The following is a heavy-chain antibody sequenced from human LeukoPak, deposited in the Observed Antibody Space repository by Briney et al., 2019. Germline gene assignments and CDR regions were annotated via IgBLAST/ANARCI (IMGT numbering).Heavy chain of an antibody. V-gene: IGHV4-59*12. J-gene: IGHJ4*02. CDR1: GGSISSYY. CDR3: ARGSRTPDY. CDR2: IYYSGST. Sequence: SETLSLTCTVSGGSISSYYWSWIRQPPGKGLEWIGYIYYSGSTNYNPSLQSRVTISVDTSKIQFSLKLSSVSAADTAVYYCARGSRTPDYWGQGTLVTVSS. D-gene: IGHD3-10*01.